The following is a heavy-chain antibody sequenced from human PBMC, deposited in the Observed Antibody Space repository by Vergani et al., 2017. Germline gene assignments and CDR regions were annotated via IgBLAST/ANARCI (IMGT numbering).Heavy chain of an antibody. CDR2: IYYSGST. Sequence: VQLQESGPGLVKPPGTLSLTCAVSGVSISSSSYYWGWIRPPPGKGLEWIGSIYYSGSTYYNPSLKSRVTISVDTSKNQFSLKLSSVTAADTAVYYCARHPLGDSWYGLVPYYFDYWGQGTLVTVSS. V-gene: IGHV4-39*01. J-gene: IGHJ4*02. CDR1: GVSISSSSYY. CDR3: ARHPLGDSWYGLVPYYFDY. D-gene: IGHD6-13*01.